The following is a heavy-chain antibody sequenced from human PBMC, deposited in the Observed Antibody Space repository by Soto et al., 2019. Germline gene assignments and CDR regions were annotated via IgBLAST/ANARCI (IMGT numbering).Heavy chain of an antibody. J-gene: IGHJ4*02. CDR3: AKRGEKSFDY. CDR2: ISGSGGST. D-gene: IGHD3-10*01. Sequence: GGSLRLSCAASGFTFSNSAMSWVRQAPGKGLEWVSAISGSGGSTYYADSVEGRFTISRDNSKNTLYVQMNSLRAEDTAVYYCAKRGEKSFDYWGQGTLVTVSS. V-gene: IGHV3-23*01. CDR1: GFTFSNSA.